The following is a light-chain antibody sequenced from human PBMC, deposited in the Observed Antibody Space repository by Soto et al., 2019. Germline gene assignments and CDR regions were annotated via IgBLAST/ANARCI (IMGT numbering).Light chain of an antibody. CDR2: EVT. CDR1: SSDVGGYNY. CDR3: SSHAGINNVV. J-gene: IGLJ3*02. Sequence: QSALTQPPSASGSPGQSVTISCTGTSSDVGGYNYVSWYQQHPGKAPKLMIYEVTKRPSGVPDRFSGSKSGNTASLTVSGLQAEDEADYYCSSHAGINNVVFGGGIKLTVL. V-gene: IGLV2-8*01.